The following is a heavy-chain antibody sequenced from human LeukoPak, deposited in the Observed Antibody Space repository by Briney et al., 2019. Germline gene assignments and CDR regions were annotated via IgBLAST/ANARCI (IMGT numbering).Heavy chain of an antibody. CDR3: ARRGIAAAGYDY. CDR1: GGSISSYY. Sequence: SETLSLTCTVSGGSISSYYWSWIRQPPGKGLEWIGYIYYSGTTNYNPSLKSRVTISVDTSKNQFSLKLSPVTAADTAVYYCARRGIAAAGYDYWGQGTLVTVSS. D-gene: IGHD6-13*01. J-gene: IGHJ4*02. V-gene: IGHV4-59*08. CDR2: IYYSGTT.